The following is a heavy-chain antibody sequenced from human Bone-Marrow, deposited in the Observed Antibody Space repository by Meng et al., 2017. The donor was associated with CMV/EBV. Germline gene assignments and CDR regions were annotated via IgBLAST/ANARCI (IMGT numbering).Heavy chain of an antibody. V-gene: IGHV1-2*02. CDR3: ARVGWAPLRSGIIVVVPAAPSDY. Sequence: ASVAVSCKASGYTFTGYFMHWVRQAPGQGLEWMGWINPNSGGTNYAQKLQGRVTMTRDTSISTAYMELSRLRSDDTAVYYCARVGWAPLRSGIIVVVPAAPSDYWGQGTLVTVSS. CDR2: INPNSGGT. CDR1: GYTFTGYF. D-gene: IGHD2-2*01. J-gene: IGHJ4*02.